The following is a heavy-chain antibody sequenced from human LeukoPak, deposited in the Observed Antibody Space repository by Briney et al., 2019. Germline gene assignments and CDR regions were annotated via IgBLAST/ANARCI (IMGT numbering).Heavy chain of an antibody. V-gene: IGHV4-59*01. CDR3: ARADYYGSKVYFDY. D-gene: IGHD3-10*01. J-gene: IGHJ4*02. Sequence: PAETLSLTCTLSGGSISIYYWSSIRQPPGKGLEWIGYIYYSGSTNYNPSLKSRVTISVDTSKNQFSLKLSSVTAADTAVYYCARADYYGSKVYFDYWGQGTLVTVSS. CDR2: IYYSGST. CDR1: GGSISIYY.